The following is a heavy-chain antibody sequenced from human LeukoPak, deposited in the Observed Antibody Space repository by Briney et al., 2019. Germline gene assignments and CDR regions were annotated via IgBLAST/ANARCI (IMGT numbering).Heavy chain of an antibody. CDR1: GFTLSSSA. Sequence: PGGSLRLSCAASGFTLSSSAMNWVRQAPGQGLEWVSSINNVGSHIYNAGSVKGRFTISRDNTKNSLYLQMNSLRAEDTAVYYCSRDPTYYLRYGYFDYWGQGALVAVSS. D-gene: IGHD1-26*01. CDR2: INNVGSHI. J-gene: IGHJ4*02. CDR3: SRDPTYYLRYGYFDY. V-gene: IGHV3-21*01.